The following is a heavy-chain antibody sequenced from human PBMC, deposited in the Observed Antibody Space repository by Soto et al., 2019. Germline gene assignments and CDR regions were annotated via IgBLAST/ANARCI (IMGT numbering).Heavy chain of an antibody. CDR2: INAGNGNT. CDR1: GYTFTSHA. CDR3: ARAYSYPFRFDP. D-gene: IGHD5-18*01. J-gene: IGHJ5*02. V-gene: IGHV1-3*01. Sequence: ASVKVSCKASGYTFTSHAMHWVRQAPGQRLEWMGWINAGNGNTKYSQKFQGRVTITRDTSASTAYMELSSLRSEDTAVYYCARAYSYPFRFDPWGQGTLVTVSS.